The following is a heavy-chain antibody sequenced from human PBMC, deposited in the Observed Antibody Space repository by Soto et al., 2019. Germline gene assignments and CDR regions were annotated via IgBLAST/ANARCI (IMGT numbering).Heavy chain of an antibody. CDR1: GFTFSRYW. CDR3: VRTSLVVSAATREDY. Sequence: EVQLVESGGGLVQPGGSLRLSCAASGFTFSRYWMHWVRQAPGKGLVWVSRLNSDGSSTSYADSVKGRFTISRDNAQNTLSLQRTSLRAADRAVYYCVRTSLVVSAATREDYWGQGTLVTVSS. CDR2: LNSDGSST. D-gene: IGHD2-15*01. J-gene: IGHJ4*02. V-gene: IGHV3-74*01.